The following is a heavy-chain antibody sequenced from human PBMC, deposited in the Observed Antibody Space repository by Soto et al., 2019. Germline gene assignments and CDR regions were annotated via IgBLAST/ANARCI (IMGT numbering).Heavy chain of an antibody. D-gene: IGHD6-19*01. J-gene: IGHJ4*02. Sequence: SETLSLTCTVSGGSISSYYWSWIRQPPGKGLEWIGYIYYSGSTNYNPSLKSRVTISVDTSKNQFSLNLSSVTAADTAVYYCSRLSYNRGWTDYWGQGTLDTVSS. CDR1: GGSISSYY. CDR3: SRLSYNRGWTDY. CDR2: IYYSGST. V-gene: IGHV4-59*08.